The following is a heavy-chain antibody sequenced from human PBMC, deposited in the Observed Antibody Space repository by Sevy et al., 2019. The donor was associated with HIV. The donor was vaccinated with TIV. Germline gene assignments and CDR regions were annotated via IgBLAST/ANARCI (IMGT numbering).Heavy chain of an antibody. CDR2: ISPHNGDT. J-gene: IGHJ4*02. CDR1: GYTFSTYR. D-gene: IGHD2-15*01. V-gene: IGHV1-18*01. Sequence: ASVKVSCKVSGYTFSTYRITWVRQAPGQGLEWMGWISPHNGDTNYAQKVQGRVTMITDTSTSTAYMELGSLRSDETAVYYCARAYCSGGRCYSLAYWGQGTLVTVSS. CDR3: ARAYCSGGRCYSLAY.